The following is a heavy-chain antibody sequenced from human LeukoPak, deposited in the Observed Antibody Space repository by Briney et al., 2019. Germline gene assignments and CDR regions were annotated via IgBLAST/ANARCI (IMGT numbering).Heavy chain of an antibody. CDR3: AVPQWELLN. V-gene: IGHV3-23*01. Sequence: ETLSLTCTVSGGSIISSSYYWGWIRQPPGKGLEWVSAIGGSGGNTYYADSVKGRFTISRDNSKNTLYLQMNSLRDEDTAVYYCAVPQWELLNWGQGTLFTVSS. D-gene: IGHD1-26*01. CDR2: IGGSGGNT. J-gene: IGHJ4*02. CDR1: GGSIISSSYY.